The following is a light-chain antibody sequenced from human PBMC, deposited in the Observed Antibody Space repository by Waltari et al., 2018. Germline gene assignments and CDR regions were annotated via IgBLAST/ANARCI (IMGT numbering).Light chain of an antibody. CDR2: GAS. Sequence: VLLTPSPASLSVSPGDTVILSCRASQSVRTNLVWYQQKAGQAPRTLIYGASTRASGVPSRFSGSGSETDFTLINSSLQSEDAAVYFCQQYYVWPPITFGGGTKLEI. CDR3: QQYYVWPPIT. J-gene: IGKJ4*01. CDR1: QSVRTN. V-gene: IGKV3-15*01.